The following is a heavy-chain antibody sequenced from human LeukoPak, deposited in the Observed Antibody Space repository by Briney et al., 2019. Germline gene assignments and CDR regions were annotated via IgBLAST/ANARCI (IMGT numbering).Heavy chain of an antibody. CDR1: GGSISSSSYY. J-gene: IGHJ4*02. V-gene: IGHV4-39*01. Sequence: SETLSLTCTVSGGSISSSSYYWGWIRQPPGKGLEWIGSIYYSGSTYYNLSLKSRVTISVDTSKNQMSLKLSSVIAADTAVYYCARGASSFDYWGQGTLVTVSS. CDR3: ARGASSFDY. D-gene: IGHD6-13*01. CDR2: IYYSGST.